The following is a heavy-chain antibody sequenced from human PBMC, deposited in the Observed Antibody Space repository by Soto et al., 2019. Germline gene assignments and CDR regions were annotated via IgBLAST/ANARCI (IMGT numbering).Heavy chain of an antibody. CDR3: AHPRGYGVFDAVDI. J-gene: IGHJ3*02. CDR2: ISSSGDSA. Sequence: GWSLRLSCASSVFFFSTYAMNWVRQAPGKGLEWVSAISSSGDSAYYAESVRGRFTISRDNSINTLYLQMRSLRPEDTAVYFCAHPRGYGVFDAVDIWGQGTMVTVSS. D-gene: IGHD4-17*01. V-gene: IGHV3-23*01. CDR1: VFFFSTYA.